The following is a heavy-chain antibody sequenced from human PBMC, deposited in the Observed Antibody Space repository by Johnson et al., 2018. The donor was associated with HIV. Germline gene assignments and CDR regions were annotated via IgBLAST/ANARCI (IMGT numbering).Heavy chain of an antibody. CDR3: ARVKSYGNWGSRKGGRESRAAFDI. Sequence: VQLVESGGGVVQPGGSLRLSCATSGFTFSSYGMHWVRQAPGKGLEWVAVISYDGSNKYYADSVKGRFTISRDNSKNTLYLQMNSLRAEDTAVYYCARVKSYGNWGSRKGGRESRAAFDIWGQGTMVTVSS. CDR1: GFTFSSYG. V-gene: IGHV3-33*05. D-gene: IGHD7-27*01. J-gene: IGHJ3*02. CDR2: ISYDGSNK.